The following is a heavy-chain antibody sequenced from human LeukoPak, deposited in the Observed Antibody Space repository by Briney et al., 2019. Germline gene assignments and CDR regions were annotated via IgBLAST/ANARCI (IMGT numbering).Heavy chain of an antibody. CDR3: ARIRTYIIQLWAPGDAFDI. Sequence: AGGSLRLPCAASGLTFSSYSMNWVRQAPGKGLEWVSYISSSSSTIYYADSVKGRFTISRDNAKNSLYLQMNSLRAEDTAVYYCARIRTYIIQLWAPGDAFDIWGQGTMVTVSS. D-gene: IGHD5-18*01. CDR1: GLTFSSYS. CDR2: ISSSSSTI. V-gene: IGHV3-48*01. J-gene: IGHJ3*02.